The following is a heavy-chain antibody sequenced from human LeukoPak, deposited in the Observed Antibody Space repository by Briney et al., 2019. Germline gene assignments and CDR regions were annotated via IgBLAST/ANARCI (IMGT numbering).Heavy chain of an antibody. D-gene: IGHD6-13*01. V-gene: IGHV1-18*01. CDR1: GYTFTSYG. Sequence: ASVKVSCKASGYTFTSYGISWVRQAPGQGLEWMGWISAYNGNTNYAQKLQGRVTMTTDTSTSTAYVELRSLRSDDTAVYYCAKDRRYSSSWFYLDYWGQGTLVTVSS. CDR2: ISAYNGNT. J-gene: IGHJ4*02. CDR3: AKDRRYSSSWFYLDY.